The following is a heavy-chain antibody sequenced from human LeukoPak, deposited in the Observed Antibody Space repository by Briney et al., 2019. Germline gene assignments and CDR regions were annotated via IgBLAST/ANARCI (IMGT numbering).Heavy chain of an antibody. Sequence: GGSLRLSCAASGFTFSYFWMHWFRQTPGKGLVWVSCTNTDGSYSSYADSVKGRFTISRDNVMNTLYLQMSSLRAEDSAVYYCARDFDGPRASDYWGQGISVTVSS. D-gene: IGHD4-17*01. CDR3: ARDFDGPRASDY. CDR2: TNTDGSYS. J-gene: IGHJ4*02. CDR1: GFTFSYFW. V-gene: IGHV3-74*01.